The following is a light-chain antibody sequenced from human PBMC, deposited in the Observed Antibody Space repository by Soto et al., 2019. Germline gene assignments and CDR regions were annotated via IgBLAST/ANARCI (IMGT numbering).Light chain of an antibody. CDR3: AVWDDGLDGGV. V-gene: IGLV1-44*01. J-gene: IGLJ3*02. CDR1: SSNIGSHV. Sequence: QSVLTQPPSASGTPGQRVTISCSGSSSNIGSHVVYWYQQLAGTAPKLLMYNNNQRPSGVPDRFSGSKSGTSASLAISGLQSEDEADYYCAVWDDGLDGGVFGGGTKLTVL. CDR2: NNN.